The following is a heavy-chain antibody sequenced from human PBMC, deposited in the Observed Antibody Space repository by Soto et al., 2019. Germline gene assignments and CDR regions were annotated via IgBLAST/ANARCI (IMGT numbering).Heavy chain of an antibody. J-gene: IGHJ4*02. Sequence: QAGGSLRLSCAASGFTFSSYGMHWVRQAPGKGLEWVAVISYDGSNKYYADSVKGRFTISRDNSKNTLYLQMNSLRAEDTAVYYCAKGRSGWTAPDYWGQGTLVTVSS. V-gene: IGHV3-30*18. D-gene: IGHD6-19*01. CDR1: GFTFSSYG. CDR3: AKGRSGWTAPDY. CDR2: ISYDGSNK.